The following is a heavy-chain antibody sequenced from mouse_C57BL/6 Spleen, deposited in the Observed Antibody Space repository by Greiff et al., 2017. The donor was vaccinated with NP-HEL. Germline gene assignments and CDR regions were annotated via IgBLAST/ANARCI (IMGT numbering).Heavy chain of an antibody. Sequence: VQLQQSGAELVRPGASVKLSCKASGYTFTDYYINWVKQRPGQGLEWIARIYPGSGNTYYNEKFKGKATLTADKSSSTAYMQLSSLTSEDSAVYFCARDLGSWFAYWGQGTLVTVSA. J-gene: IGHJ3*01. CDR3: ARDLGSWFAY. CDR2: IYPGSGNT. V-gene: IGHV1-76*01. CDR1: GYTFTDYY. D-gene: IGHD4-1*01.